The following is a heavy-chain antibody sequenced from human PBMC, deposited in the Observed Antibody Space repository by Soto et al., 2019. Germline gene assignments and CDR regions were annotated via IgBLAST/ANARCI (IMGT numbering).Heavy chain of an antibody. CDR2: MNPNSGNT. V-gene: IGHV1-8*01. CDR1: GYTFTSYD. D-gene: IGHD1-26*01. Sequence: ASVKVSCKASGYTFTSYDINWVRQATGQGLEWMGWMNPNSGNTGYAQKFQGRVTMTRNTSISTAYMELSSLRAEDTAVYYCARGGRWELLFHDAFDIWGQGTMVTVSS. J-gene: IGHJ3*02. CDR3: ARGGRWELLFHDAFDI.